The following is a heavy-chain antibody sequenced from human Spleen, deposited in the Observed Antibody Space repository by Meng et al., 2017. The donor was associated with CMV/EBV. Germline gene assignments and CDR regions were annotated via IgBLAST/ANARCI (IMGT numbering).Heavy chain of an antibody. D-gene: IGHD5-24*01. Sequence: ASVKVSCKASGFTFTDYYIHWVRQAPGQGLEWMGWINPNSGGTIYAQKFQGRVTMTRDTSISTAYMELSRLRSDDTAVYYCARDNGQGRDGLTGWFDPWGQGTLVTVSS. CDR1: GFTFTDYY. V-gene: IGHV1-2*02. CDR2: INPNSGGT. CDR3: ARDNGQGRDGLTGWFDP. J-gene: IGHJ5*02.